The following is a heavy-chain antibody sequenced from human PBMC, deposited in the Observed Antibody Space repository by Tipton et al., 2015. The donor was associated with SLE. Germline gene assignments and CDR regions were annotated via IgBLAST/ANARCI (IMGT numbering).Heavy chain of an antibody. Sequence: TLSLTCTVSGGSISSGSYYWSWIRQPAGKGLEWIGRIYTSGSTNYNPSLKSRVTISVDTSKNQFSLKLSSVTAADTAVYYCAREGYSSSSVYYYVDVWGKGTTVTVSS. J-gene: IGHJ6*03. CDR3: AREGYSSSSVYYYVDV. CDR2: IYTSGST. V-gene: IGHV4-61*02. D-gene: IGHD6-6*01. CDR1: GGSISSGSYY.